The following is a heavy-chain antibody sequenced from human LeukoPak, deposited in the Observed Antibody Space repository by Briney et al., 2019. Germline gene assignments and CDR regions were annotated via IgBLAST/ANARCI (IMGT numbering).Heavy chain of an antibody. D-gene: IGHD3-22*01. CDR3: ANRGQYESSGYYFDY. Sequence: GGSLRLSCAASGFTFSSYVMSWVRQAPGKGLEWVSSISGSGGSTYYADSVKGRFTISRDNSKNTLYLQMNSLRAEDTAVYYCANRGQYESSGYYFDYWGQGTLVTVSS. V-gene: IGHV3-23*01. CDR1: GFTFSSYV. J-gene: IGHJ4*02. CDR2: ISGSGGST.